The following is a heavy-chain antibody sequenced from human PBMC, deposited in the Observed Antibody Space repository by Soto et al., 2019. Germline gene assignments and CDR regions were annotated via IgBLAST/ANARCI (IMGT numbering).Heavy chain of an antibody. J-gene: IGHJ6*02. CDR3: AGSVVYASNYYYGMDV. Sequence: QVQLVQSGAEVKKPGSSVKVSCKASGGTFSSYAISWVRQAPGQGLEWMGGIIPIFGTANYAQKFQGRVTITAEESTSTAYMELSRLRAEDTAVYYCAGSVVYASNYYYGMDVWGQGTTVTVSS. CDR1: GGTFSSYA. CDR2: IIPIFGTA. D-gene: IGHD2-8*02. V-gene: IGHV1-69*12.